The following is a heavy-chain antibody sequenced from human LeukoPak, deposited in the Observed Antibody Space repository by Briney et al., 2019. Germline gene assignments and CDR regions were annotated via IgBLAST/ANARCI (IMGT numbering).Heavy chain of an antibody. J-gene: IGHJ4*02. V-gene: IGHV3-66*01. Sequence: GGSLRLSCAASVFTVSSNYMSWVRQAPGKGLEWVSIIYTGDNTFYADSVKGRFTISRDNSKNTLYLQINSLRAEDTAVYYCARDVLKMATNFFDYWGQGTLVTVSS. CDR1: VFTVSSNY. CDR2: IYTGDNT. D-gene: IGHD5-24*01. CDR3: ARDVLKMATNFFDY.